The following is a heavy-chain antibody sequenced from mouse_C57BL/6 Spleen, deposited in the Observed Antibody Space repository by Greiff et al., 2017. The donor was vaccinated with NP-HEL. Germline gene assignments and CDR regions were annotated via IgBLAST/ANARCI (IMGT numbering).Heavy chain of an antibody. J-gene: IGHJ2*01. V-gene: IGHV1-81*01. CDR3: ARTVITTVVAPDY. CDR1: GYTFTSYG. D-gene: IGHD1-1*01. Sequence: VKLVESGAELARPGASVKLSCKASGYTFTSYGISWVKQRTGQGLEWIGEIYPRSGNTYYNEKFKGKATLTADKSSSTAYMELRSLTSEDSAVYFCARTVITTVVAPDYWGQGTTLTVSS. CDR2: IYPRSGNT.